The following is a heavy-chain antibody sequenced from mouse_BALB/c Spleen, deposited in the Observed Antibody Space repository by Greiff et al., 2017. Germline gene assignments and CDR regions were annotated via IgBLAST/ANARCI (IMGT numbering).Heavy chain of an antibody. CDR3: ARGDDGYYDGVDY. CDR1: GFSLTSYG. D-gene: IGHD2-3*01. Sequence: VQLKESGPGLVAPSQSLSITCTVSGFSLTSYGVHWVRQPPGKGLEWLGVIWAGGSTNYNSALMSRLSISKDNSKSQVFLKMNSLQTDDTAMYYCARGDDGYYDGVDYWGQGTTLTVSS. J-gene: IGHJ2*01. V-gene: IGHV2-9*02. CDR2: IWAGGST.